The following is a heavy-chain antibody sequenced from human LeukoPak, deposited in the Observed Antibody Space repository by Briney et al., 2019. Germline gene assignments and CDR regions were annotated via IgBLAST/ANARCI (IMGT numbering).Heavy chain of an antibody. Sequence: PGGSLRLSCAASGFTFSSNYMSWVRQAPGKGLEWVSVIYSGGSTYYSDSVKGRFTISRDNSKNTLYLQMNSLRAEDTAVYYCAREYGSGGDAFDICGQGTMVTVSS. CDR2: IYSGGST. J-gene: IGHJ3*02. V-gene: IGHV3-66*01. CDR1: GFTFSSNY. CDR3: AREYGSGGDAFDI. D-gene: IGHD3-10*01.